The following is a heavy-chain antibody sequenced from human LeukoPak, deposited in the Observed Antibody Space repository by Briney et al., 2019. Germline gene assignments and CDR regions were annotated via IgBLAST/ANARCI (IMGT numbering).Heavy chain of an antibody. Sequence: GASVKVSCKASGSTFSSYAISWVRQAPGQGLEWMGGIIPIFGTANYAQKFQGRVTITADESTSTAYMELSSLRSEDTAVYYCASPKERDYYDSSGYYYFFYWGQGTLVTVSS. CDR3: ASPKERDYYDSSGYYYFFY. J-gene: IGHJ4*02. D-gene: IGHD3-22*01. CDR1: GSTFSSYA. V-gene: IGHV1-69*13. CDR2: IIPIFGTA.